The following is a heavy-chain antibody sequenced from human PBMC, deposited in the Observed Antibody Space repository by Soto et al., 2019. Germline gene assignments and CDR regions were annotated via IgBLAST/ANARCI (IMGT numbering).Heavy chain of an antibody. CDR2: IIPILGIA. CDR3: AGGYCSSPSCYPAFDY. Sequence: QVQLVQSGAEVKKPGSSVKVSCKASGGTFSSYTISWVRQAPGQGLEWMGRIIPILGIANYAQKFQGRVMITXXKXTXXAYMELSSLRAEDTAVYYCAGGYCSSPSCYPAFDYWGQGTLVTVSS. CDR1: GGTFSSYT. D-gene: IGHD2-2*01. V-gene: IGHV1-69*02. J-gene: IGHJ4*02.